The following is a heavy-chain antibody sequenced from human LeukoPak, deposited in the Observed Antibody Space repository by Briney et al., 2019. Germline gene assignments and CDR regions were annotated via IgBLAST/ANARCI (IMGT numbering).Heavy chain of an antibody. D-gene: IGHD4-11*01. CDR2: ISSSGSTI. J-gene: IGHJ4*02. CDR1: GFTFSDYY. CDR3: ASERAYSNYAAEGFDY. Sequence: PGGSLRLSCAASGFTFSDYYMSWIRQAPGKGLEWVSYISSSGSTIYYADSVKGRFTISRDNAKNSLYLQMNSLRAEDTAVYYCASERAYSNYAAEGFDYWGQGTLVTVSS. V-gene: IGHV3-11*04.